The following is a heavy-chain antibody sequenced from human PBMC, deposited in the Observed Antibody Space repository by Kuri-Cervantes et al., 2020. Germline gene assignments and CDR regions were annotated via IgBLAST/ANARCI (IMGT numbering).Heavy chain of an antibody. CDR3: AKDPPYGDCEGDEIV. CDR2: ISWNSDTI. J-gene: IGHJ4*02. V-gene: IGHV3-9*01. D-gene: IGHD2-21*01. Sequence: SLKISCAASGFRFDLYAMHWVRQAPGKGLEWVSGISWNSDTIAYAESVKGRFTISRDNAKNSLFLQMNSLTAEDTAFYYCAKDPPYGDCEGDEIVWGQGTLVTVSS. CDR1: GFRFDLYA.